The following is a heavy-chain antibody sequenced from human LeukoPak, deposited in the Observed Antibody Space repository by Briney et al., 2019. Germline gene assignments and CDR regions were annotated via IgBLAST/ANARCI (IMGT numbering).Heavy chain of an antibody. V-gene: IGHV3-21*01. J-gene: IGHJ4*02. CDR3: AREPRDSGSWVDY. Sequence: GGSLRLSCAASGFTFSSYSMSWVRQAPGKGLEWVSSISSSSSYIYYADSVKGRFTISRDNAKNSLYLQMNNLRQEDTAVYYCAREPRDSGSWVDYWGQGTLVTVSS. D-gene: IGHD6-13*01. CDR1: GFTFSSYS. CDR2: ISSSSSYI.